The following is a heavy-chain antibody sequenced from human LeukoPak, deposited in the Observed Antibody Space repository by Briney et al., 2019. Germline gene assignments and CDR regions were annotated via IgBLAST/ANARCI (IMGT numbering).Heavy chain of an antibody. D-gene: IGHD6-13*01. CDR3: ARIDETYSSSWYVRLFDY. CDR1: GYTFTGYY. J-gene: IGHJ4*02. CDR2: ISAYNGNT. Sequence: RASVKVSCKASGYTFTGYYMHWVRQAPGQGLEWMGWISAYNGNTNYAQKLQGRVTMTTDTSTSTAYMELRSLRSDDTAVYYCARIDETYSSSWYVRLFDYWGQGTLVTVSS. V-gene: IGHV1-18*04.